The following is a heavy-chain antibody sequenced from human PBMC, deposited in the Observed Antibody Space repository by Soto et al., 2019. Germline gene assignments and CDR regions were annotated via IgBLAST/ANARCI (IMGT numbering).Heavy chain of an antibody. CDR2: INPSGGST. Sequence: ASVKVSCRASGYTFTSISMHWVRLTHGQGLEWMGIINPSGGSTSYAQKFQGRVTMTRDTSTSTVYMELSSLRSEDTAVYYCARDSPNTYGDYVSPCYCYYGMDFLGQGTTDTVSS. CDR1: GYTFTSIS. CDR3: ARDSPNTYGDYVSPCYCYYGMDF. D-gene: IGHD4-17*01. J-gene: IGHJ6*02. V-gene: IGHV1-46*01.